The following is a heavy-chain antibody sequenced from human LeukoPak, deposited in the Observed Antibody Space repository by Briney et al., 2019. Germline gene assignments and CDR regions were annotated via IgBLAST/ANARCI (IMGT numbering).Heavy chain of an antibody. V-gene: IGHV4-30-2*05. J-gene: IGHJ4*02. Sequence: SETLSLTCAVSGGSISSGGYSWSWIRQPPGKGLEWIGYIYHSGSTYYNPSLKSRVTISVDTSKNQFSLKLSSVTAADTAVYYCARAYSSGHFDYWGQGTLVTVSS. CDR3: ARAYSSGHFDY. CDR2: IYHSGST. D-gene: IGHD3-22*01. CDR1: GGSISSGGYS.